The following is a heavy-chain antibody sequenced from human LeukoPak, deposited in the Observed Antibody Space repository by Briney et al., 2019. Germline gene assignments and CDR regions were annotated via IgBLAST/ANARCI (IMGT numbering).Heavy chain of an antibody. CDR2: ISRSSSYI. Sequence: GGSLRLSCAASGFTFSSYSMNWVRQAPGKGLEWVSSISRSSSYIYYADSVKGRFTLSRDNAKNSLYLQVNSLRAEDTAVYYCARSGYCTNGVCYPTYYYYYMDVWGKGTTVTVSS. CDR3: ARSGYCTNGVCYPTYYYYYMDV. V-gene: IGHV3-21*01. CDR1: GFTFSSYS. D-gene: IGHD2-8*01. J-gene: IGHJ6*03.